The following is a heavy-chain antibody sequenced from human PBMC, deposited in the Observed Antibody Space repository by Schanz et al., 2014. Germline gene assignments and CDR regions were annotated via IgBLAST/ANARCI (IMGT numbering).Heavy chain of an antibody. D-gene: IGHD2-2*03. V-gene: IGHV1-46*01. J-gene: IGHJ4*02. Sequence: QVHLEQSGPEVKKPGASVKLSCRASGYPFTNYYIHWVRQAPGQGLEWMGIVNPGGGSTSVAQRFQNRVARARDTAAGTAYLGLTRLRIEDSAVYYCARGPLAGYVALLMSANDYWGQGTLLTVSS. CDR1: GYPFTNYY. CDR3: ARGPLAGYVALLMSANDY. CDR2: VNPGGGST.